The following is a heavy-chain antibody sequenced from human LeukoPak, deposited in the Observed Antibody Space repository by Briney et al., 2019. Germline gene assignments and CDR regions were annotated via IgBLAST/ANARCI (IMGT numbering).Heavy chain of an antibody. V-gene: IGHV3-30*18. D-gene: IGHD6-19*01. CDR3: AKLRSGSGWYDY. CDR1: GFTFSSYG. CDR2: ISYDGSNK. J-gene: IGHJ4*02. Sequence: PGRSLRLSCAASGFTFSSYGMHWVRQAPGKGLEWVAVISYDGSNKYYADSVKGRFTISRDNSKNTLYLQMNSLRAEDTAVYYCAKLRSGSGWYDYWSQGTLVTVSS.